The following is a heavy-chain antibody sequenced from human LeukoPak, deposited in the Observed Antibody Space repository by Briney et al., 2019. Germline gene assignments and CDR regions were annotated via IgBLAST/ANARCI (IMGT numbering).Heavy chain of an antibody. CDR2: INSDGSST. CDR1: GFTFSSYW. D-gene: IGHD3-22*01. J-gene: IGHJ3*02. CDR3: ATAYYYDSSGYRRGAFDI. Sequence: GGPLRLSCAASGFTFSSYWMHWVRQAPGKGLVWFARINSDGSSTSSADSVKGRFTISRDNAKNTLDLQMNSLRAEDTAVYYCATAYYYDSSGYRRGAFDIWGQGTMVTVSS. V-gene: IGHV3-74*01.